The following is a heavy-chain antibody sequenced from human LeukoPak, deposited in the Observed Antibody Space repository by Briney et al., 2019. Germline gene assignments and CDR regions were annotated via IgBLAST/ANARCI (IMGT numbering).Heavy chain of an antibody. Sequence: SETLSLTCAVYGGSFSGYYWSWIRQPPGKGLEWIGEINHSGSNNYNPSLKSRVTISVDTSKNQFSLKLSSVTAADTAVYYCARGRGDFWTPNWFDPWGQGTLVTVSS. CDR3: ARGRGDFWTPNWFDP. V-gene: IGHV4-34*01. J-gene: IGHJ5*02. CDR2: INHSGSN. D-gene: IGHD3-3*01. CDR1: GGSFSGYY.